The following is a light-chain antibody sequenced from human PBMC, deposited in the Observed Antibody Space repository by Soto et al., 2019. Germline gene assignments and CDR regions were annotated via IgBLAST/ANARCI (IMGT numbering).Light chain of an antibody. CDR3: CSSAPESTYV. CDR2: EGS. J-gene: IGLJ1*01. CDR1: SSDVGSYNL. Sequence: QSALTQPASVSGSPGQSITISCTGTSSDVGSYNLVSWYQQHPGKAPKLMIYEGSKRPSGVSSRFSGSTSGNAASLTISGLQADDEADYFCCSSAPESTYVFGTGTKVTVL. V-gene: IGLV2-23*01.